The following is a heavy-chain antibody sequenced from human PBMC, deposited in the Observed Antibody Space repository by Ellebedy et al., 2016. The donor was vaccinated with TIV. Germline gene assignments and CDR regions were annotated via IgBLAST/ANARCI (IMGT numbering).Heavy chain of an antibody. Sequence: GESLKISCAASGFTFSSYGMHWVRQPTGKGLEWVSAIGTAGDTYYPGSVKGRFTISRDNAKNSLYLQMNSLRAGDTAVYYWARGEQQLVSGYYYYCGMDVWGQGTTVTVSS. J-gene: IGHJ6*02. CDR3: ARGEQQLVSGYYYYCGMDV. CDR1: GFTFSSYG. CDR2: IGTAGDT. D-gene: IGHD6-13*01. V-gene: IGHV3-13*01.